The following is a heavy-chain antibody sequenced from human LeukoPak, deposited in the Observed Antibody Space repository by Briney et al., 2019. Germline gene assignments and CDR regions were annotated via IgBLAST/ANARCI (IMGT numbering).Heavy chain of an antibody. CDR3: ARGRSGYSYGYGNWFDP. V-gene: IGHV4-34*01. D-gene: IGHD5-18*01. J-gene: IGHJ5*02. Sequence: SETLSLTCAVYGGSFSGYYWSWIRQPPGKGLEWIGEINHSVSTNYNPSLKSRVTISVDTSKNQFSLKLSSVTAADTAVYYCARGRSGYSYGYGNWFDPWGQGTLVTVSS. CDR2: INHSVST. CDR1: GGSFSGYY.